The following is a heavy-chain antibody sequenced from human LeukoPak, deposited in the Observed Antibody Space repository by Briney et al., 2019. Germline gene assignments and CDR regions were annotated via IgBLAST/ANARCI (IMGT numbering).Heavy chain of an antibody. V-gene: IGHV4-59*12. CDR3: ARGAYHYYDSSGYLN. Sequence: SETLSLTCTVSGGSISSYYWSWIRQPPGKGLEWIGYIYYSGSTNYNPSLKSRVTISVDTSKNQFSLKLSSVTAADTAVYYCARGAYHYYDSSGYLNWGQGTLVTVSS. D-gene: IGHD3-22*01. CDR1: GGSISSYY. J-gene: IGHJ4*02. CDR2: IYYSGST.